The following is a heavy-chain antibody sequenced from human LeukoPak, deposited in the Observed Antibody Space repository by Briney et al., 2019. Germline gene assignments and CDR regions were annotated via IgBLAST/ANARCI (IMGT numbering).Heavy chain of an antibody. Sequence: PGGSLRLSCAASGFTFSSYAMSWVRQAPGKGLEWVSAISGSGGSTYYADSVKGRFTISRDNAKNSLYLQMNSLRAEDTAVYYCARAISGYSYGQGASDYWGQGTLVTVSS. CDR1: GFTFSSYA. D-gene: IGHD5-18*01. CDR2: ISGSGGST. J-gene: IGHJ4*02. CDR3: ARAISGYSYGQGASDY. V-gene: IGHV3-23*01.